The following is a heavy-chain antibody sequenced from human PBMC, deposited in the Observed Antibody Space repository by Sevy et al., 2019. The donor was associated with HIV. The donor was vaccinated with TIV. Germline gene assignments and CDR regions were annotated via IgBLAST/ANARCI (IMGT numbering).Heavy chain of an antibody. Sequence: SETLSLTCAVSGGSISSGGYSWSWIRQPPGKGLEWIGYSYHSGSTYYNPSLKRRVTISVDRSKNQFSLKLSCVTAADTAMYYCARASIALAGGSNWFDPWGQGTLVTVSS. J-gene: IGHJ5*02. CDR1: GGSISSGGYS. CDR2: SYHSGST. D-gene: IGHD6-19*01. CDR3: ARASIALAGGSNWFDP. V-gene: IGHV4-30-2*01.